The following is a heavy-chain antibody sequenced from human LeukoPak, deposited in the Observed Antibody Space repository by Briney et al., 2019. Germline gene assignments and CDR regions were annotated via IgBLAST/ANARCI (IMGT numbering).Heavy chain of an antibody. D-gene: IGHD3-3*01. CDR3: AKDIELGVGFYHYGMDV. J-gene: IGHJ6*02. V-gene: IGHV3-9*01. CDR1: GFIFDDYA. Sequence: GGSLRLSCATSGFIFDDYAMQWVRQVPGKGLEWVSYISWNSGLRIYADSVRGRFTISRDNAKNSLFLQMKSLRPEDTALYYCAKDIELGVGFYHYGMDVWGQGTTVTVSS. CDR2: ISWNSGLR.